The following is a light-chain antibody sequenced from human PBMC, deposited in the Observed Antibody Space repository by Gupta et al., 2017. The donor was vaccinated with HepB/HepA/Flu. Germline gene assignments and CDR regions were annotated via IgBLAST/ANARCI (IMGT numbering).Light chain of an antibody. CDR2: SAS. Sequence: DIQSTQALSFLSASVGDRVTITCRASQDINSYLIWYQQKPGKAPNLLIYSASTLQGGVPSRFSGSGSGTEFTLTISSLQPEDFATYYCQQFNSYPISFGQGTQLDI. J-gene: IGKJ5*01. CDR1: QDINSY. CDR3: QQFNSYPIS. V-gene: IGKV1-9*01.